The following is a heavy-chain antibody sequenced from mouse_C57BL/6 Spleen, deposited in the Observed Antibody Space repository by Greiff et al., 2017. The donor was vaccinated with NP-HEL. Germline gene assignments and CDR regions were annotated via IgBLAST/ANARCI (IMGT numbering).Heavy chain of an antibody. D-gene: IGHD2-5*01. Sequence: QVQLQQPGAELVKPGASVKLSCKASGYTFTSYWMQWVKQRPGQGLEWIGEIDPSDSYTNYNQKFKGKATLTVDTSSSTAYMQLSSLTSEDSAVYYCARGRVYSNYVAMDYWGQGTSVTVSS. J-gene: IGHJ4*01. CDR2: IDPSDSYT. CDR3: ARGRVYSNYVAMDY. CDR1: GYTFTSYW. V-gene: IGHV1-50*01.